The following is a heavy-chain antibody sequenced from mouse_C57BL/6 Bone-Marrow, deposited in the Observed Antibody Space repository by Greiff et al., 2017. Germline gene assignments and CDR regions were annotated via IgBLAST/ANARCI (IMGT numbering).Heavy chain of an antibody. CDR2: IHPNSGST. D-gene: IGHD2-10*02. CDR3: ARGGYGNYGFAY. V-gene: IGHV1-64*01. Sequence: QVQLQQPGAELVKPGASVKLSCKASGYTFTSYWMHWVKQSPGQGLEWIGMIHPNSGSTNYNEKFKSKATLTVDKSSSTAYMQLSSLTSEDSAVYYCARGGYGNYGFAYWGQGTLVTVSA. CDR1: GYTFTSYW. J-gene: IGHJ3*01.